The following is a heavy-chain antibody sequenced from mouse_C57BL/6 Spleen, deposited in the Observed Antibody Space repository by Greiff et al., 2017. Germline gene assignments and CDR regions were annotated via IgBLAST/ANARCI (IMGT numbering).Heavy chain of an antibody. CDR1: GYTFTSYW. D-gene: IGHD1-1*01. CDR2: IHPSDSET. Sequence: VQLQQPGAELVRPGSSVKLSCKASGYTFTSYWMHWVKQRPGQGLEWIGNIHPSDSETHYNQKFKDKATLTVDKSSSTAYMQLSSLTSEDSAVYYCAIETTVVVDNYLDYWGQGTSLTVSS. CDR3: AIETTVVVDNYLDY. V-gene: IGHV1-61*01. J-gene: IGHJ4*01.